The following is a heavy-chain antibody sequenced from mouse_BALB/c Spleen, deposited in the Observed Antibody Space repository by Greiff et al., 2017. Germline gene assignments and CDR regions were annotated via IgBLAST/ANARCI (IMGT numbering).Heavy chain of an antibody. CDR1: GFAFSSYD. Sequence: EVKVVESGGGLVKPGGSLKLSCAASGFAFSSYDMSWVRQTPEKRLEWVAYISSGGGSTYYPDTVKGRFTISRDNAKNTLYLQMSSLKSEDTAMYYCARHTTADYWGQGTTLTVSS. D-gene: IGHD1-2*01. CDR3: ARHTTADY. V-gene: IGHV5-12-1*01. J-gene: IGHJ2*01. CDR2: ISSGGGST.